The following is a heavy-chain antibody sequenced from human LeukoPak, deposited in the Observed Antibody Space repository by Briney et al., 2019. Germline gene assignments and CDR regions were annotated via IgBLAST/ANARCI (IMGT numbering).Heavy chain of an antibody. CDR1: GFTFSIYN. CDR3: ARFTTTVTTPFDY. V-gene: IGHV3-21*01. CDR2: ISSSSSYI. Sequence: PGGSLRLSCAASGFTFSIYNMNWVRQAPGKGLEWVSPISSSSSYIYYADSVKGRFTISRDNSKNSLYLQMNILIDADKAVYYCARFTTTVTTPFDYWGQGTLVTVSS. D-gene: IGHD4-17*01. J-gene: IGHJ4*02.